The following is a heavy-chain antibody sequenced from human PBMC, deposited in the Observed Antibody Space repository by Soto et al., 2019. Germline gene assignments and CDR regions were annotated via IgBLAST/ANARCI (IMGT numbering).Heavy chain of an antibody. CDR2: MNPNSGNT. Sequence: GASVKVSCKASGYTFTSYDINWVRQATGQGLEWMGWMNPNSGNTGYAQKFQGRVTMTRNTSISTAYMELSSLRSEDTAVYYCAGGCIVVVPAAIHAFDIWGQGTMVTVSS. V-gene: IGHV1-8*01. CDR1: GYTFTSYD. D-gene: IGHD2-2*01. J-gene: IGHJ3*02. CDR3: AGGCIVVVPAAIHAFDI.